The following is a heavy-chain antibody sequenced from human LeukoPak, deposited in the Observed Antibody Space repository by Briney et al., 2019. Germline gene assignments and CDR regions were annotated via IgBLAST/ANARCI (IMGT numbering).Heavy chain of an antibody. CDR1: VGTFSSYA. V-gene: IGHV1-69*05. CDR2: IIPIFGTA. CDR3: ARDLGSGSLIMDV. D-gene: IGHD3-10*01. Sequence: SVKVSCKASVGTFSSYAISWVRQAPGQGLEWMGGIIPIFGTANYAQKFQGRVTITTDESTSTAYMELSSLRSEDTAVYYCARDLGSGSLIMDVWGKGTTVTVSS. J-gene: IGHJ6*03.